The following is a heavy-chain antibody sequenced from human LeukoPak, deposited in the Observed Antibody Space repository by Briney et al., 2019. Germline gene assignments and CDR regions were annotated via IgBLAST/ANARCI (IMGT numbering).Heavy chain of an antibody. Sequence: PGGSLRLSCAASGFTFSSYTMTWVRQAPGMGLEWVAFIISSGGTMYYADSVRGRFTLSRDYAKSSLYLQMNSLRAEDTAVYYCARTEMSPLYYYGMDVWGQGTTVTVAS. CDR3: ARTEMSPLYYYGMDV. CDR1: GFTFSSYT. D-gene: IGHD5-24*01. V-gene: IGHV3-48*04. J-gene: IGHJ6*02. CDR2: IISSGGTM.